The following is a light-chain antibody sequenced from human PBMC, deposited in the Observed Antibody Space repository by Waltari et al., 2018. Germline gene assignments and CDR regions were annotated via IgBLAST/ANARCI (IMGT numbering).Light chain of an antibody. CDR2: DVT. CDR1: SSDVGGYNL. Sequence: QSALTQFASVSGSPGQSITISCTATSSDVGGYNLVSWYQQPPGRAPKLILYDVTKRPSGVSNRFSGSKSGNTASLTISGLQAEDEADYYCCSFAGSISVFTVFGTGTTVTVL. CDR3: CSFAGSISVFTV. V-gene: IGLV2-23*02. J-gene: IGLJ1*01.